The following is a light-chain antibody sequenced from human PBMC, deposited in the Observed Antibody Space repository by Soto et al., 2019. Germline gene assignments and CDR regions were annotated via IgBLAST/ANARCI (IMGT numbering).Light chain of an antibody. CDR3: QEFNYWPPWT. CDR2: AAS. Sequence: IVLTQSPATLAVSPGERVALSFGASQRISDNLAWYQQKPGQPPRLLIYAASTRATGIPARFSGSGSGTDFTLTISSLQSEDFAVYYCQEFNYWPPWTFGQGTKVDIK. J-gene: IGKJ1*01. CDR1: QRISDN. V-gene: IGKV3-15*01.